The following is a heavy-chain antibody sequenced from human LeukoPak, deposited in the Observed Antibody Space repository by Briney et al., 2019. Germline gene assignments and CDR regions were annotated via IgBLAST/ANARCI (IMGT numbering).Heavy chain of an antibody. CDR2: INQDGTEK. J-gene: IGHJ4*02. CDR1: GFTFNSHW. V-gene: IGHV3-7*01. Sequence: PGGSLRLSCATSGFTFNSHWMNWVRQAPGKGLEWVATINQDGTEKYSVDSVKGRFTISRDNAKNSLYLQMNSLRVDDTAVYYCARDHTVDGLVFDYWGQGALVTVPS. D-gene: IGHD6-19*01. CDR3: ARDHTVDGLVFDY.